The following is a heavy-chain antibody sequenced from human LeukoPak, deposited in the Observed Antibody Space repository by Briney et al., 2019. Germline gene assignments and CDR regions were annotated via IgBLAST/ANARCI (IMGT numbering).Heavy chain of an antibody. CDR3: ARAPNSGYSYRSGVYYYYGMDV. CDR2: INHSGST. J-gene: IGHJ6*04. CDR1: GGSFSGYY. Sequence: PSETLSLTCAVYGGSFSGYYWSWIRQPPGKGLEWIGEINHSGSTNYNPSLKSRVTITVDTSKNQFSLKLSSVTAADTAVYYCARAPNSGYSYRSGVYYYYGMDVWGKGTTVTVSS. D-gene: IGHD5-18*01. V-gene: IGHV4-34*01.